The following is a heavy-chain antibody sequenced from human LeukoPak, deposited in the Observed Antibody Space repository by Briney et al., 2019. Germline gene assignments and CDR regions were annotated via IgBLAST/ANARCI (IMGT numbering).Heavy chain of an antibody. J-gene: IGHJ5*02. Sequence: GGSLRLSCAASGFTFSSYSMNWVRQAPGKGLEWVSSISSSSSYIYYADSVKGRFTISRDNAKNSLYLQMNSLRAEDTAVYYCARDHELGWFDPWGQGTLVTVSS. CDR1: GFTFSSYS. CDR3: ARDHELGWFDP. D-gene: IGHD1-26*01. CDR2: ISSSSSYI. V-gene: IGHV3-21*04.